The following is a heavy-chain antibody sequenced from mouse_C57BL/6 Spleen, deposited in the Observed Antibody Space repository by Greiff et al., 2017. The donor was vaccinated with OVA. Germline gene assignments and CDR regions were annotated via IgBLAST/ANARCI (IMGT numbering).Heavy chain of an antibody. Sequence: QVQLQQPGAELVKPGASVKLSCKASGYTFTSYWMHWVKQRPGQGLEWIGMIHPNSGSTNYNEKFKSKATLTVDKSSSTAYMQLSSLTSEDSAVYYCAREGTTTAYYFDYWGQGTTLTVSS. J-gene: IGHJ2*01. CDR2: IHPNSGST. CDR1: GYTFTSYW. V-gene: IGHV1-64*01. D-gene: IGHD1-2*01. CDR3: AREGTTTAYYFDY.